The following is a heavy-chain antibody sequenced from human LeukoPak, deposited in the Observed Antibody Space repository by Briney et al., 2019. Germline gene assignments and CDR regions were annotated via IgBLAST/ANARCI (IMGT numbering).Heavy chain of an antibody. J-gene: IGHJ6*03. Sequence: PGGSLRLSCAASGFTFSSYWMHWVRQAPGKGLVWVSRINSDGSSTSYADSVKGRFTISRDNAKNTLYLQMNSLRAEDTAVYYCARAGGSYYYYMDVWGKGTTVTVSS. V-gene: IGHV3-74*01. CDR2: INSDGSST. CDR1: GFTFSSYW. CDR3: ARAGGSYYYYMDV. D-gene: IGHD2-15*01.